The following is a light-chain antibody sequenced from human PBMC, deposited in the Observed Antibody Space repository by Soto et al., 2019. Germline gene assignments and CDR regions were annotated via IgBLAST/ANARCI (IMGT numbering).Light chain of an antibody. CDR3: QQYYSTQYT. J-gene: IGKJ2*01. Sequence: DFVMTQSPDSLAVSLGERATINCKSTQSVLYSSNNKNHLAWYQQKPGQPPRLLIYWASTRESGVPDRFSGSGSGTDFTLAISSLQAEDVAVYYCQQYYSTQYTFGQGTKLEIK. V-gene: IGKV4-1*01. CDR2: WAS. CDR1: QSVLYSSNNKNH.